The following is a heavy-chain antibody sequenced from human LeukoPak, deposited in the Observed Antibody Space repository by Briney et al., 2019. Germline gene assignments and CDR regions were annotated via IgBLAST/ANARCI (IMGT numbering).Heavy chain of an antibody. D-gene: IGHD1-26*01. V-gene: IGHV4-59*01. CDR1: GGSISSYF. CDR3: ARTRWELSPFDY. CDR2: IYYSVST. J-gene: IGHJ4*02. Sequence: SETLSLTCTVSGGSISSYFWSWIRQPPGKGLEWIGYIYYSVSTNYNPSLKSRVTISVDTSKNQFSLNLSSVTAADTAVYYCARTRWELSPFDYWGQGTLVTVSS.